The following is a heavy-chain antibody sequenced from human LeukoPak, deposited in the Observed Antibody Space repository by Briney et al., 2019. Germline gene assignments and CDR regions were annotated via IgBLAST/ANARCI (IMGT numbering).Heavy chain of an antibody. CDR3: AKDRWRGSGSYFLFDY. J-gene: IGHJ4*02. V-gene: IGHV3-33*06. CDR2: IWYDGSNK. D-gene: IGHD3-10*01. CDR1: GFTFSSYG. Sequence: GGSLRLSCAASGFTFSSYGMHWVRQAPGKGLEWVAVIWYDGSNKYYADSVKGRFTISRDSSKNTLYLQMNSLRAEDTAVYYCAKDRWRGSGSYFLFDYWGQGTLVTVSS.